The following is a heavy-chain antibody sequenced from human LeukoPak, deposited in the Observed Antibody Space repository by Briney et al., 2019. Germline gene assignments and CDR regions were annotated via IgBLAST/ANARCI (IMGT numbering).Heavy chain of an antibody. CDR2: INPSDGST. J-gene: IGHJ4*02. CDR1: GYSFTSKY. D-gene: IGHD5-18*01. Sequence: GASVKVSCKASGYSFTSKYMHWVRQAPGQGPEWMGIINPSDGSTSYPQKFQGRFTMTRDTSTSTVYMELSSLKSEDTAVYYCAGGQLWIFDYWGQGTLVTVSS. V-gene: IGHV1-46*03. CDR3: AGGQLWIFDY.